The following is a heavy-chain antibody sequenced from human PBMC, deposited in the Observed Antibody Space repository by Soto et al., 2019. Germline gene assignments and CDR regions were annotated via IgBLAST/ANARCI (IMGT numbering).Heavy chain of an antibody. CDR1: GGSINTPRYT. D-gene: IGHD3-10*01. V-gene: IGHV4-30-2*01. CDR2: VYHNGNA. CDR3: PASPYYYYGLDV. J-gene: IGHJ6*02. Sequence: SDTLSLTSTVSGGSINTPRYTGGWRRQPPGKAPEWIGYVYHNGNAYPKPSLKSRVTISLDGAKNQFSLKMTSVTAADTGLYYFPASPYYYYGLDVWGQGTTATVSS.